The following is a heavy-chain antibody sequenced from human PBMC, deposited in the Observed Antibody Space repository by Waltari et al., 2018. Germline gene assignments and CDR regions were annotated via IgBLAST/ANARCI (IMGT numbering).Heavy chain of an antibody. CDR1: GGSFSGYY. Sequence: QVQLQQWGAGLLKPSETLSLTCAVYGGSFSGYYWSWIRQPAGKGLGCVGEIKKSGSTNYNPSLKSRVTISVDTSKNQFSLKLSSVTAADTAVYYCARVVVAAYYGMDVWGQGTTVTVSS. CDR2: IKKSGST. CDR3: ARVVVAAYYGMDV. D-gene: IGHD5-12*01. V-gene: IGHV4-34*01. J-gene: IGHJ6*02.